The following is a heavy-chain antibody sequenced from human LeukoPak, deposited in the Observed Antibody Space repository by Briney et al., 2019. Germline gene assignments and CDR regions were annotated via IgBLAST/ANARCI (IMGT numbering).Heavy chain of an antibody. CDR3: ARGFQMDAAHQDAFGI. Sequence: SQTLSLTCTVSGGSITSYYWSWIRQPPGKGLEWIGYIYYSGSTNYNPSLKSRVTISVDTSKNQFSLKVSSVTAADTAVYYCARGFQMDAAHQDAFGIWGQGTMVTVSS. J-gene: IGHJ3*02. CDR1: GGSITSYY. D-gene: IGHD5-24*01. V-gene: IGHV4-59*01. CDR2: IYYSGST.